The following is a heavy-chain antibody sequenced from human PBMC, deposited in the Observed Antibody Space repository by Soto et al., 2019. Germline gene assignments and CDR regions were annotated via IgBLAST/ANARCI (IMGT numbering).Heavy chain of an antibody. CDR3: ARARTSSAVDFDY. Sequence: SEPLSLTCTVSGGSISIYYWSWIRQPPGKGLEWIGYIYYTGNTNYNPSLKSRVTISVDTSKNQFSLKLTSLTAADTAVYYCARARTSSAVDFDYWGQGALVTVS. D-gene: IGHD6-19*01. CDR2: IYYTGNT. J-gene: IGHJ4*02. V-gene: IGHV4-59*01. CDR1: GGSISIYY.